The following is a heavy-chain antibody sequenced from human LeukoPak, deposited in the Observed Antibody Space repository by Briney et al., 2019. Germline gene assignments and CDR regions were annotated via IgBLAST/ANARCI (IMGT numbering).Heavy chain of an antibody. CDR2: LLNGGNTQ. J-gene: IGHJ4*02. CDR1: GFTFSNYR. V-gene: IGHV3-33*01. Sequence: GRSVRLSCATSGFTFSNYRMHCVRQARGKGLEGVAHLLNGGNTQYYVDSVKDRFTIPRDNSNNTVYLQMNSLRVEDKALYHCARRGGRWNFESSGYLDSWGQGTLVTVST. D-gene: IGHD3-22*01. CDR3: ARRGGRWNFESSGYLDS.